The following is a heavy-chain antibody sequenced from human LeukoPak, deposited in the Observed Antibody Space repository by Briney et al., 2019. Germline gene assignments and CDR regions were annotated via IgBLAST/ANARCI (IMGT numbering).Heavy chain of an antibody. Sequence: PGRSLRLSCAASGFTSSTYAMHWVRQAPGKGLEWVAVISYDGSNKYYADSVKGRFTISRDNSKNTLYLQMNSLRAEDTAVYYCARLDDILTGYYYWGQGTLVTVSS. J-gene: IGHJ4*02. CDR3: ARLDDILTGYYY. V-gene: IGHV3-30*04. D-gene: IGHD3-9*01. CDR2: ISYDGSNK. CDR1: GFTSSTYA.